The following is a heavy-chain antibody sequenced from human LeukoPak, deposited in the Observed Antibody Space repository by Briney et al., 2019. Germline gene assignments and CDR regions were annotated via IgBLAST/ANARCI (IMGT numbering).Heavy chain of an antibody. V-gene: IGHV4-34*01. CDR2: INHSGST. D-gene: IGHD2-8*02. CDR1: GGSFSGYY. CDR3: ARPGGWSTYYYYCVRDV. Sequence: SETLSLTCAVYGGSFSGYYWSWIRQPPGKGLEWIGEINHSGSTNYNPSLKSRVTISVDTSKNQFSLKLSSVTAADTAVYYCARPGGWSTYYYYCVRDVGAKGTTVTV. J-gene: IGHJ6*04.